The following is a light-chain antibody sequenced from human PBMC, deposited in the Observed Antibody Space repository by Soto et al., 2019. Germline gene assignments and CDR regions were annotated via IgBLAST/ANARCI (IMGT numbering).Light chain of an antibody. V-gene: IGLV1-44*01. Sequence: QLVLTQPPSASGTPGQRVTLSCSGSSSNIGSTTVNWYQQVPGTAPKLLIFSNDQRPSGVPDRFSGSESGTSASLAISGLQSEDEGDYYCAAWDDSLNVFVFGTGTKLTVL. CDR2: SND. CDR3: AAWDDSLNVFV. CDR1: SSNIGSTT. J-gene: IGLJ1*01.